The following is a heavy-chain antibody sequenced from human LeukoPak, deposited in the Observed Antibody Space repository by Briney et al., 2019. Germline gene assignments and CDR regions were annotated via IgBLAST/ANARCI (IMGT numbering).Heavy chain of an antibody. Sequence: GESLKISCKGSGYSFTSYWIGWVRQMPGKGLEWMGIIYPGDSDTRYSPSFQVQVTISADKSISTAYLQWSSLKASDTAMYYCARTSRVDTAMVRYWGQGTLVTVSS. CDR3: ARTSRVDTAMVRY. J-gene: IGHJ4*02. D-gene: IGHD5-18*01. CDR2: IYPGDSDT. CDR1: GYSFTSYW. V-gene: IGHV5-51*01.